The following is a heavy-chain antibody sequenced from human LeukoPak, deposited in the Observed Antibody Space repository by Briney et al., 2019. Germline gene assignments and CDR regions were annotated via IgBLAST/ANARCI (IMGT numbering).Heavy chain of an antibody. D-gene: IGHD6-6*01. J-gene: IGHJ4*02. V-gene: IGHV1-69*04. CDR1: GGTFSSYA. CDR2: IIPILGIA. CDR3: ARDATHSSSARSDY. Sequence: ASVKVSCKASGGTFSSYAISWVQQAPGQGLEWMGRIIPILGIANYAQKFQGRVTITADKSTSTAYMELSSLRSEDTAVYYCARDATHSSSARSDYWGQGTLVTVSS.